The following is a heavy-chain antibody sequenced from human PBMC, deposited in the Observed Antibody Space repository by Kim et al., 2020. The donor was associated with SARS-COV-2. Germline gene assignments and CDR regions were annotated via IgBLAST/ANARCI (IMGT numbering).Heavy chain of an antibody. V-gene: IGHV3-11*01. CDR1: GFTFSDYY. J-gene: IGHJ6*02. Sequence: GGSLRLSCAASGFTFSDYYMSWIRQAPGKGLEWVSYISSSGSTIYYADSVKGRFTISRDNAKNSLYLQMNSLRAEDTAVYYCARENSHITIFGEVTRIGIDVWGQGTTVTVSS. D-gene: IGHD3-3*01. CDR2: ISSSGSTI. CDR3: ARENSHITIFGEVTRIGIDV.